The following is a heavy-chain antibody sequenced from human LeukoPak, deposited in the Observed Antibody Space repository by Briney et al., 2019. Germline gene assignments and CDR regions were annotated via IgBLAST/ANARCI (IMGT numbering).Heavy chain of an antibody. Sequence: PGGSLRLSCAASGFTFSSYAMSWVRQAPGKGLEWVSSISSSSSYIYYADSVKGRFTISRDNAKNSLYLQMNSLRAEDTAVYYCARDIGTLVVVPSYGMDVWGQGTTVTVSS. V-gene: IGHV3-21*04. J-gene: IGHJ6*02. CDR2: ISSSSSYI. CDR1: GFTFSSYA. CDR3: ARDIGTLVVVPSYGMDV. D-gene: IGHD2-2*01.